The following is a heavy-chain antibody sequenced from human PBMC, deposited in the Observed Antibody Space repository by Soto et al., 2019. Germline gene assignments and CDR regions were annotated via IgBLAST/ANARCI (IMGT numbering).Heavy chain of an antibody. CDR3: ARVGGFGATTIDY. CDR1: GGSISSGDYY. V-gene: IGHV4-30-4*01. Sequence: QVQLQESGPGLVKPSQTLSLTCTVSGGSISSGDYYWSWIRQPPGKGLEWIGYIYYSGSTYYNPSLKSRVTISVDPSKNQFSVKLSSVTAADTAVYYCARVGGFGATTIDYWGQGTLVTVSS. J-gene: IGHJ4*02. D-gene: IGHD3-10*01. CDR2: IYYSGST.